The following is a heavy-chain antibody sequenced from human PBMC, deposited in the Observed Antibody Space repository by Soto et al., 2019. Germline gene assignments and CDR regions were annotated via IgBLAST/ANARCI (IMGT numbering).Heavy chain of an antibody. CDR3: ARVGDEDYCYGYGPFDY. CDR1: GGSISSGGYY. Sequence: QVQLQESGPGLVKPSQTLSLTCTVSGGSISSGGYYWSWIRQHPGKGLEWIGYIYYSGSTYYNPCLKSRVTISGDTSKNQFSLKVSSVTAADTAVYYCARVGDEDYCYGYGPFDYWGQGTLVTVSS. V-gene: IGHV4-31*03. CDR2: IYYSGST. D-gene: IGHD5-18*01. J-gene: IGHJ4*02.